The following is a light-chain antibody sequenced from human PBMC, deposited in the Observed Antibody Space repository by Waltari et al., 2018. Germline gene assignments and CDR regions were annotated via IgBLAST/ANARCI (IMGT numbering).Light chain of an antibody. Sequence: DIQMTQSPSTLSASVGDRVIITCRASESISSWLAWYQQKPGKAPKLLIYKASTLESGVPSRFSGSGSGTQFTLIISSLQPDDFATYYCQHYKSYLEPFGQGPRWKSN. CDR1: ESISSW. CDR3: QHYKSYLEP. V-gene: IGKV1-5*03. CDR2: KAS. J-gene: IGKJ1*01.